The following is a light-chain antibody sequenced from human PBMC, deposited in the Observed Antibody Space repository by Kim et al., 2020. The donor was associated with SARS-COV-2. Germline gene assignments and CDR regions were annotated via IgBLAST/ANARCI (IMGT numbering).Light chain of an antibody. CDR2: GKN. CDR1: SLKTHY. V-gene: IGLV3-19*01. J-gene: IGLJ3*02. CDR3: NSRDSSGDHWV. Sequence: ALGQTVMITCEGDSLKTHYASWYQQKPAPAPVFVMYGKNNRPSGIPDRFSGSSSANTASLTITGAQAEDEAAYYCNSRDSSGDHWVFGGGTKLTVL.